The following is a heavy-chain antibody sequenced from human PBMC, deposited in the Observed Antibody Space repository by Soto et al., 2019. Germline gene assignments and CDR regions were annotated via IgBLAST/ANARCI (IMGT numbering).Heavy chain of an antibody. CDR2: ISGSGGST. V-gene: IGHV3-23*01. D-gene: IGHD1-7*01. J-gene: IGHJ4*02. CDR3: AKARYNWNLIPFDY. CDR1: GFTFSSYA. Sequence: PGGSLRLSCAASGFTFSSYAMSWVRQAPGKGLEWVSAISGSGGSTYYADSVKGRFTISRDNSKNTLYLQINSLRAEDTAVFYCAKARYNWNLIPFDYWGQGTLVTVSS.